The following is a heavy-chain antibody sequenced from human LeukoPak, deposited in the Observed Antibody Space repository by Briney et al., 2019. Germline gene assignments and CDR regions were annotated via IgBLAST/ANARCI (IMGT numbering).Heavy chain of an antibody. CDR3: ARDRYSDTDY. Sequence: GGSLRLSCAASGFTFSSYWMHWVRQAPGKGLVRVSRINSDGSSTSYADSVKGRFTISRDNAKNTLYLQMNSLRAEDTAVYYCARDRYSDTDYWGQGTLVTVSS. V-gene: IGHV3-74*01. J-gene: IGHJ4*02. CDR2: INSDGSST. D-gene: IGHD5-18*01. CDR1: GFTFSSYW.